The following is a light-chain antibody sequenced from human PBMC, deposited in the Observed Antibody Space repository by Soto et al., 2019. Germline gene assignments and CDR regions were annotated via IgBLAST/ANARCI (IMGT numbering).Light chain of an antibody. CDR2: DVS. CDR1: SSEVGAYHS. V-gene: IGLV2-14*03. CDR3: SSFTDTGTVM. J-gene: IGLJ3*02. Sequence: QSVLTQPASVSGSPGQSFTISCTGTSSEVGAYHSVSWYQQHPGKAPKLIIFDVSNRPSGVSDRFSGSKSGNTASLTISGLQAEDEADYYCSSFTDTGTVMFGGGTKLTVL.